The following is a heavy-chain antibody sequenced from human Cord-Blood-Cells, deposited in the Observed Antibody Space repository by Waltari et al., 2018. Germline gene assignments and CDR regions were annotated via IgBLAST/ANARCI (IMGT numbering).Heavy chain of an antibody. Sequence: QMQLVQSGPEVKKPGTSVKVSCKASGFTFTSSAVQWVRQARGQRLEWIGWIVVGSGNTNYAQKFQERFTITRDMSTSTAYMELSSLRSEDTAVYYCAAVGEMATIPSPYYFDYWGQGTLVTVSS. V-gene: IGHV1-58*01. CDR1: GFTFTSSA. CDR3: AAVGEMATIPSPYYFDY. D-gene: IGHD5-12*01. J-gene: IGHJ4*02. CDR2: IVVGSGNT.